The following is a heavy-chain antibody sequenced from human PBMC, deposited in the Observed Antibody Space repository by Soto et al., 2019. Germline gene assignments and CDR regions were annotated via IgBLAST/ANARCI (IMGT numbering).Heavy chain of an antibody. CDR3: ARGDYYDVSGPFSDAFDI. CDR2: IKEDGSQK. D-gene: IGHD3-22*01. V-gene: IGHV3-7*04. CDR1: GFTFSSYW. Sequence: GGSLRLSCAASGFTFSSYWMSWVRQAPGKGLEWVGNIKEDGSQKWYVDSVKGRFTISRDNAKNSLYLQMNSLRVEDTAVYYCARGDYYDVSGPFSDAFDIWGPGTMVTVSS. J-gene: IGHJ3*02.